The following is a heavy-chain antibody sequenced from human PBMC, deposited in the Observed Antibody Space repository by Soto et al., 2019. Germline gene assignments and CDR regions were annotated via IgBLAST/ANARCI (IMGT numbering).Heavy chain of an antibody. CDR2: ISSSSSTI. V-gene: IGHV3-48*01. D-gene: IGHD3-3*01. CDR3: ARDSEDYDFRSGYYPNYYYYMDV. J-gene: IGHJ6*03. Sequence: GGSLRLSCAASGFTFSSYSMNWVRQAPEKGLEWVSYISSSSSTIYYADSVKGRFTISRDNAKNSLYLQMNSLRAEDTAVYYCARDSEDYDFRSGYYPNYYYYMDVWGKGTTVTVSS. CDR1: GFTFSSYS.